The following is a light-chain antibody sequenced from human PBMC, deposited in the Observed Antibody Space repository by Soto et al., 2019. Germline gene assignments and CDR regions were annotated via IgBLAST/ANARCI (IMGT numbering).Light chain of an antibody. V-gene: IGLV2-8*01. J-gene: IGLJ1*01. CDR3: SSYAGSNNRYV. Sequence: QSALTQPPSASGSPGQSVTISCTGTSSDVGGYNYVSWYQQHPGKAPKLMIYEVNKRPSGVPDRFSGSKSGNTASLTVSGLQADDEADYYCSSYAGSNNRYVFGTGTKVTVL. CDR2: EVN. CDR1: SSDVGGYNY.